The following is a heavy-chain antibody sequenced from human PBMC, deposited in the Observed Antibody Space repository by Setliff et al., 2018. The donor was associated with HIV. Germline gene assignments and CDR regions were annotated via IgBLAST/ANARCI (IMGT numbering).Heavy chain of an antibody. D-gene: IGHD3-22*01. CDR1: GFTFSSYA. CDR3: ARDFTYYYDSSGYQGFDP. CDR2: IRNDGSDK. Sequence: GGSLRLSCAASGFTFSSYAMNWVRQAPGKGLEWVAFIRNDGSDKHYVDSVKGRFTISRDNSKNTLYLQMNSLRAEDTAVYYCARDFTYYYDSSGYQGFDPWGQGTLVTVS. J-gene: IGHJ5*02. V-gene: IGHV3-30*02.